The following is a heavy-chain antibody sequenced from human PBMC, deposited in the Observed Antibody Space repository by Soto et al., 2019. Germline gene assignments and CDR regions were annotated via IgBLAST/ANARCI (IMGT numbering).Heavy chain of an antibody. V-gene: IGHV1-2*02. D-gene: IGHD3-22*01. CDR1: GYTFTGYY. CDR3: ATPGGPDTGGYYYFDF. Sequence: ASVKVSCKASGYTFTGYYMHWLRQSPGQGLEWMGWINPKSGGTKYAQKFQGRVTMTRDTSITTAYMELTNLRSDDTAVYYCATPGGPDTGGYYYFDFWGQGTLVTVSS. J-gene: IGHJ4*02. CDR2: INPKSGGT.